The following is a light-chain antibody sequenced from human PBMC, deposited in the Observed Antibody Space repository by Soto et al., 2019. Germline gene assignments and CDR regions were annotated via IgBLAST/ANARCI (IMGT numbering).Light chain of an antibody. V-gene: IGLV2-14*01. Sequence: QSALTQPASVSGSPGQSITISCTGTSSDVGGYKYVSWYQQHPGKAPKLMIYDVSNRPSGVSNRFSGSKSGNTASLTISGLQAEDAADYYCSSYTSSSTLEGVFGGGTKLTVL. CDR2: DVS. J-gene: IGLJ2*01. CDR1: SSDVGGYKY. CDR3: SSYTSSSTLEGV.